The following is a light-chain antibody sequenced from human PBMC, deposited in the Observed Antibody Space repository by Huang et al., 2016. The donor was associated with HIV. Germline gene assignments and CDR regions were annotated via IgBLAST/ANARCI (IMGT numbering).Light chain of an antibody. Sequence: EIKMTQSPATLSVSPGWRVTLSCRASQHVRNNLAWYQQKTGQAPRLLIYDTSTRASGIPARFSGSGSGTEFTLTISGLQSEDFAIYYCQQYDKWPPGLTFGGGTKVEI. J-gene: IGKJ4*01. CDR2: DTS. V-gene: IGKV3D-15*01. CDR3: QQYDKWPPGLT. CDR1: QHVRNN.